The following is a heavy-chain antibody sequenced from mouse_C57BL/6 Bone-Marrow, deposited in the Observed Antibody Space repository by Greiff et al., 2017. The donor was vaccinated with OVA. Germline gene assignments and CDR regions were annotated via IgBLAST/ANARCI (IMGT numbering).Heavy chain of an antibody. CDR1: GYTFTSYW. V-gene: IGHV1-64*01. CDR2: IHPNSGST. CDR3: ARTYYYYVFDY. D-gene: IGHD1-1*01. Sequence: QVQLQQPGAELVKPGASVKLSCKASGYTFTSYWMHWVKQRPGQGLEWIGMIHPNSGSTNYNEKFKSKATLTVDKSSSTAYMQLSSLTSEDSAVYYCARTYYYYVFDYWGQGTTLTVSS. J-gene: IGHJ2*01.